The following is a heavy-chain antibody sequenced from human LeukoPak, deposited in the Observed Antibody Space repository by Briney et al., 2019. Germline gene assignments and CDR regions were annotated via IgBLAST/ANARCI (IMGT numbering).Heavy chain of an antibody. CDR3: SRDREQQPTFDY. V-gene: IGHV3-74*01. CDR2: ISSDGSST. Sequence: GGSLRLSCAASGFTVSSNFMSWVRQAPGKGLVWVSRISSDGSSTNYADSVKGRFTISRDNAKNTLYLQMNSLRAEDTAVYFCSRDREQQPTFDYWGLGTLVTVSS. D-gene: IGHD6-13*01. CDR1: GFTVSSNF. J-gene: IGHJ4*02.